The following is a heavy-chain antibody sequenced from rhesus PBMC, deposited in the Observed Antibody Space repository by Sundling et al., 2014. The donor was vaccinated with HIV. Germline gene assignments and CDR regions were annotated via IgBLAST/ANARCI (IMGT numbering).Heavy chain of an antibody. Sequence: QLQESGPGLVKPSETLSLTCAVSGGSISGGYGWGWIRQPPGKELEWIGSIYGGSGSSTYNPSLKSRLTISTDASSNQFSLRLRSVTAADTAVYFCAASIYIYNPAYGLDSWGQGVVVIVSS. D-gene: IGHD5-36*02. CDR2: IYGGSGSS. CDR3: AASIYIYNPAYGLDS. J-gene: IGHJ6*01. V-gene: IGHV4-147*01. CDR1: GGSISGGYG.